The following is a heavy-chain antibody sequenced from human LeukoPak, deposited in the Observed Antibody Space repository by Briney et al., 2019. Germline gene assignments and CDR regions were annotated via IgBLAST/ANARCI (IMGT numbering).Heavy chain of an antibody. D-gene: IGHD2-2*01. V-gene: IGHV3-7*01. J-gene: IGHJ6*02. Sequence: PGGSLRLSCAASGFTFRNYWMGWVRQAPGKGLEWVANTKPDGSAEYYADSVRGRFTTSRDNANNLLYLQMNRLRAEDTAVYYCARVGPYCSSTSCYDYYYYGMDVWGQGTTVTVSS. CDR2: TKPDGSAE. CDR3: ARVGPYCSSTSCYDYYYYGMDV. CDR1: GFTFRNYW.